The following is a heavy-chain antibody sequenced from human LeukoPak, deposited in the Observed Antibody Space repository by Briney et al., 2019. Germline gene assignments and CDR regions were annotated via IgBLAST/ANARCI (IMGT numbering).Heavy chain of an antibody. J-gene: IGHJ4*02. Sequence: SVKVSCKASGGTFSSYAISWVRQAPGQGLEWMGGIIPIFGTANYAQKFQGRVTITADESTSTAYMELSSLRSEDTAVYYCARVVLNTPRYFDYWGQGTLVTVSS. V-gene: IGHV1-69*13. CDR1: GGTFSSYA. CDR3: ARVVLNTPRYFDY. CDR2: IIPIFGTA.